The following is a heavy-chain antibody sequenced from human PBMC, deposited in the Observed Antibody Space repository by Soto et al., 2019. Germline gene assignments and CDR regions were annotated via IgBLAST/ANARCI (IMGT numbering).Heavy chain of an antibody. Sequence: WGSLRLSCAASGFTFSIYGMHWFRQAPGKGVEWVAVIWYDGSNKYYADSVKGRFTISRDNSKNTLYLQMNSLRAEDTAVYYCARDRGIVVPDAFDIWGQGTMVTVSS. J-gene: IGHJ3*02. CDR3: ARDRGIVVPDAFDI. CDR1: GFTFSIYG. V-gene: IGHV3-33*01. D-gene: IGHD1-26*01. CDR2: IWYDGSNK.